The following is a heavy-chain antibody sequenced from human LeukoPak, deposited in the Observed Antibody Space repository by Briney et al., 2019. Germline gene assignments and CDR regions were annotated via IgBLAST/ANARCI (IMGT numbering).Heavy chain of an antibody. CDR3: ARVFWGISCSSTSCYFPPYMDV. D-gene: IGHD2-2*01. Sequence: GGSLRLSCAASGFTFDDYGMSWVRQAPGKVLEWVSGINWNGGSTGYADSVKGRFTISRDNAKNSLYLQMNSLRAEDTALYYCARVFWGISCSSTSCYFPPYMDVWGKGTTVTVSS. CDR2: INWNGGST. V-gene: IGHV3-20*04. CDR1: GFTFDDYG. J-gene: IGHJ6*03.